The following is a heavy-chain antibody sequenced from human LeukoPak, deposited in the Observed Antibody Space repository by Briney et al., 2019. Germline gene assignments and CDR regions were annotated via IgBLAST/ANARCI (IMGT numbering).Heavy chain of an antibody. CDR1: GYTFTSYY. CDR3: ARDRNDYYYGMNV. J-gene: IGHJ6*02. CDR2: INPSGGGT. V-gene: IGHV1-46*01. Sequence: ASVKVSCKASGYTFTSYYMHWVRQAPGQGLEWMGIINPSGGGTSYAQKFQGRVTMTRDTPTSTVYMELSSLRSEDTAVYYCARDRNDYYYGMNVWGQGTTVTVSS.